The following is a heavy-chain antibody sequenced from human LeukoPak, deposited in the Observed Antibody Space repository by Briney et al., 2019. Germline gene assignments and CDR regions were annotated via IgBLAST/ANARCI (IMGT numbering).Heavy chain of an antibody. J-gene: IGHJ4*02. CDR3: ARLGGGNSGYYFDY. V-gene: IGHV4-61*01. D-gene: IGHD4-23*01. CDR1: SGSVSSGSYY. CDR2: IYYSGST. Sequence: SETLSLTCTVSSGSVSSGSYYWSWIRQPPGKGLGWIGYIYYSGSTNYNPSLKSRVTISVDTSNNQFSLKLSSVTAADTAVYYCARLGGGNSGYYFDYWGQGTLVTVSS.